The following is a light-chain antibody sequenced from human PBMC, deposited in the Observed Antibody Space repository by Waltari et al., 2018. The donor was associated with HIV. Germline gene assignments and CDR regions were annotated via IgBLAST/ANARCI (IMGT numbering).Light chain of an antibody. CDR2: EVT. J-gene: IGLJ2*01. V-gene: IGLV2-8*01. CDR3: SSYAGSINVL. CDR1: SRDVGGYHY. Sequence: QSALTQPPSASGSPGQSVTISCTGTSRDVGGYHYVSWYQQHPGKAPKLFIAEVTKRPSGVPERFSGSKSGNTASLTVSGLQAEDESDYYCSSYAGSINVLFGGGTKLAVL.